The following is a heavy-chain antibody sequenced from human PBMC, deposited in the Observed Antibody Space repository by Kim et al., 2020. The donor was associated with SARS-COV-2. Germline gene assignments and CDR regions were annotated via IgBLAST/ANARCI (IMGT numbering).Heavy chain of an antibody. CDR1: GGSISSGGYS. CDR3: ARVRLGDFDY. Sequence: SETLSLTCTVSGGSISSGGYSWSWIRQHPGKGLEWIGHTYYSKSTHYNPSLKSRVSISMDTSKNQFSLKLTSVSAADTAVYYCARVRLGDFDYWGQGTLVTVSS. D-gene: IGHD2-15*01. V-gene: IGHV4-31*03. CDR2: TYYSKST. J-gene: IGHJ4*02.